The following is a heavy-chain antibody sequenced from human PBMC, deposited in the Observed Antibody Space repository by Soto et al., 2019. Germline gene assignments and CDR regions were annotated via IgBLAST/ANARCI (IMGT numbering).Heavy chain of an antibody. Sequence: EVQLVESGGGLVKPGGSLRLSCAASGFTFSSYSMNWVRQAPGKGLEWVSSISSSSSYIYYADSVKGRFNISRDNAKNSLYLQMNSLTAEDTSVYYCASSRMAGYHSLDQWGQGTLVSVSS. CDR1: GFTFSSYS. J-gene: IGHJ4*02. D-gene: IGHD6-19*01. CDR2: ISSSSSYI. CDR3: ASSRMAGYHSLDQ. V-gene: IGHV3-21*01.